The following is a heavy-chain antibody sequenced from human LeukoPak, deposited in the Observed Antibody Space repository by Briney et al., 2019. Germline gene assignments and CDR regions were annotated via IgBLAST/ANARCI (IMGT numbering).Heavy chain of an antibody. D-gene: IGHD3-10*01. CDR1: GFPFSSYA. Sequence: AGGSLRLSCAPSGFPFSSYAMSWVRQAPGKGLEWVSYISSSGSTIYYADSVKGRFTISRDNAKNSLYLQMNSLRAEDTAVYYCATTSPLYYYGSGSKFDYWGQGTLVTVSS. J-gene: IGHJ4*02. CDR3: ATTSPLYYYGSGSKFDY. CDR2: ISSSGSTI. V-gene: IGHV3-48*04.